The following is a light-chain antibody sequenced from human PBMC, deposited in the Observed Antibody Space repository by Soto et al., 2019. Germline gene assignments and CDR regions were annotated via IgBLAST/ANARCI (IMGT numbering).Light chain of an antibody. J-gene: IGLJ2*01. CDR3: SSYAVSNTPVV. Sequence: QSVLTQPASVSGSPGQSITISCTGTSTDVGGYDHVSWYQHHPGKAPKLILYDVDSRPSGVSSRFSGSKSGSTASLTISGLQADEEAYYNCSSYAVSNTPVVFGGGTKLTVL. CDR1: STDVGGYDH. CDR2: DVD. V-gene: IGLV2-14*03.